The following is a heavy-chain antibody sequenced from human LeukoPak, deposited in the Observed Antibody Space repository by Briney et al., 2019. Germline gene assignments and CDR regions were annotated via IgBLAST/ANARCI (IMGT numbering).Heavy chain of an antibody. J-gene: IGHJ4*02. D-gene: IGHD3-9*01. CDR3: AKDISAYDILTGYVDY. CDR1: GFTFDDYA. CDR2: ISWDGGST. V-gene: IGHV3-43D*03. Sequence: PVGSLRLSCAASGFTFDDYAMHWVRQAPGKGLEWVSLISWDGGSTYYADSVKGRFTISRDNSKNSLYLQMNSLRAEDTALYYCAKDISAYDILTGYVDYWGQGTLVTVSS.